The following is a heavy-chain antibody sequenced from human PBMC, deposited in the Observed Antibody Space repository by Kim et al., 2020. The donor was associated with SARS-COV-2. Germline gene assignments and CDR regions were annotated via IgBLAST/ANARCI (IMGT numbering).Heavy chain of an antibody. D-gene: IGHD4-17*01. Sequence: ASVKVSCKASGYTFTSYAMNWVRQAPGQGLEWMGWINTNTGNPTYAQGFTGRFVFSLDTSVSTAYLQISSLKAEDTAVYYCARGPRPRVTANYIRNWYFDLWGRGTLVTVSS. J-gene: IGHJ2*01. CDR3: ARGPRPRVTANYIRNWYFDL. CDR2: INTNTGNP. CDR1: GYTFTSYA. V-gene: IGHV7-4-1*02.